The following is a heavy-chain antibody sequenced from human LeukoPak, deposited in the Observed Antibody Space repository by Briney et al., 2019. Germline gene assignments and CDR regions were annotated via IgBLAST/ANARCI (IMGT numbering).Heavy chain of an antibody. CDR3: ARQLELRFDY. CDR1: GGSFSGYY. V-gene: IGHV4-34*01. J-gene: IGHJ4*02. D-gene: IGHD1-7*01. Sequence: SETLSLTCAVYGGSFSGYYWSWIRQPPGKGLEWIGEINHSGSTNYNPSLKSRVTISVDTSKNQFSLKLSSVTAADTAVYYCARQLELRFDYWGQGTLVTVSS. CDR2: INHSGST.